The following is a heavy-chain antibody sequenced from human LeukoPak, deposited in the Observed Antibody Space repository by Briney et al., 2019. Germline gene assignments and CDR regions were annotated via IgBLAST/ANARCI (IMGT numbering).Heavy chain of an antibody. V-gene: IGHV4-39*01. Sequence: SETLSLTCTVSGGSISSSSYYWGWIRQPPGKGLEWIGSTYYSGSTYYNPSLKSRVTISVDTSKNQFSLKLSSVTAADTAVYYCASHTIFGVVKIQNWFDPWGQGTLVTVSS. J-gene: IGHJ5*02. CDR3: ASHTIFGVVKIQNWFDP. CDR1: GGSISSSSYY. D-gene: IGHD3-3*01. CDR2: TYYSGST.